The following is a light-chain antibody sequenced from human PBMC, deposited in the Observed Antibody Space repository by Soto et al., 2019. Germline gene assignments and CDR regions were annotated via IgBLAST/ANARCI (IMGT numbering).Light chain of an antibody. J-gene: IGKJ5*01. V-gene: IGKV3-11*01. Sequence: EIVVTQSPATLSFSPGERGTLSCGARASVTNYLAWYQQKPGQAPRLLVYDVSNRATGIPARFSGGGSGTDFTLSSCNLVPEDSAVYYCQQYGSSPPITFGQGTRLEIK. CDR3: QQYGSSPPIT. CDR2: DVS. CDR1: ASVTNY.